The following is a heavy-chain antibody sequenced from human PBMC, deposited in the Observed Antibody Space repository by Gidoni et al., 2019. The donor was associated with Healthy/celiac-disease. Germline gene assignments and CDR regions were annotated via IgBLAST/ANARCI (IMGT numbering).Heavy chain of an antibody. V-gene: IGHV3-23*01. CDR2: ISGSVGST. J-gene: IGHJ4*02. D-gene: IGHD6-19*01. CDR3: AKDLTSYSSGWTFDY. Sequence: EVQLLESGGGLVQPGGSLRLSCAASGFPFSSYAMSWVRQAPGKGLEWVSAISGSVGSTYYADSVKGRFTISRDKSKNTLYLQMNSLRAEDTAVYYCAKDLTSYSSGWTFDYWGQGTLVTVSS. CDR1: GFPFSSYA.